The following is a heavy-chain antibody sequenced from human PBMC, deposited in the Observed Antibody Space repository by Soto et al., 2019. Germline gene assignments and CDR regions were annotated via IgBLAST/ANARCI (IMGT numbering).Heavy chain of an antibody. CDR2: MNPNSGNT. V-gene: IGHV1-8*01. Sequence: ASVKVSCKASGYTFTSYDINWVRQATGQGLEWMGWMNPNSGNTGYAQKFQGRVTMTRNTSISTAYMELSSLRSEDTAVYYCARGLRDCTNGVCYFYWFDPCRQGTLVTVSS. D-gene: IGHD2-8*01. CDR3: ARGLRDCTNGVCYFYWFDP. J-gene: IGHJ5*02. CDR1: GYTFTSYD.